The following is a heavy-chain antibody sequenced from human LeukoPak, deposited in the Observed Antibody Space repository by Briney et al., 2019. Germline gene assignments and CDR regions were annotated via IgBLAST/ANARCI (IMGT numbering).Heavy chain of an antibody. CDR2: INPGGDNT. D-gene: IGHD6-19*01. CDR3: ARGSGSGWYYEFGGYEGFYEFDY. V-gene: IGHV1-46*01. Sequence: HRASVKVSCKASGYTFTNYYIHWVRQAPGQGLEWMGLINPGGDNTDYAQNFQGRVTMTRNTSISTAYMELSSLRSEDTAVYYCARGSGSGWYYEFGGYEGFYEFDYWGQGTLVTVSS. J-gene: IGHJ4*02. CDR1: GYTFTNYY.